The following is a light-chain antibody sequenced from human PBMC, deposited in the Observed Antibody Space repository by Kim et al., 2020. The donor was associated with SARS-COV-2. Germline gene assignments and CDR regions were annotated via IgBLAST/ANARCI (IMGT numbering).Light chain of an antibody. CDR1: TSNIGNDY. CDR3: ATWDENPHGGV. CDR2: DNN. V-gene: IGLV1-51*01. J-gene: IGLJ3*02. Sequence: GQKVTISCSGSTSNIGNDYVSWYQQFPGTAPKLLIYDNNKRPSGISDRFSGSKSGTSATLGITGLQTGDEADYYCATWDENPHGGVFGGGTQLTVL.